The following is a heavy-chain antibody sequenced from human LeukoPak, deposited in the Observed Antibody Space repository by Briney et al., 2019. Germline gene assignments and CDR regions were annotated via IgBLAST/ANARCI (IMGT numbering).Heavy chain of an antibody. CDR3: ARGRDCSSTSCYLPFDS. V-gene: IGHV3-30-3*01. Sequence: GGSLRLSCAASGFTFSASAMHWVRQAPGKGLEWVAIISYDGSSKFYADSVKGRFTISRDNSKNTLHLQMNSLRAEDTAVYYCARGRDCSSTSCYLPFDSWGQGTLVTVSS. CDR1: GFTFSASA. CDR2: ISYDGSSK. J-gene: IGHJ4*02. D-gene: IGHD2-2*01.